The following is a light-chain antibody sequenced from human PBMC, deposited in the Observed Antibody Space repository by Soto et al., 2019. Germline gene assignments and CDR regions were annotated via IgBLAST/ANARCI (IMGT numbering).Light chain of an antibody. V-gene: IGLV2-14*03. CDR1: SSDVGGYHY. CDR2: DVT. Sequence: QSALTQPASVSGSPGQSITISCTGISSDVGGYHYVSWYQQHPGKAPKLMIYDVTARPSGVSNRFSGSKSGNTASLTISGLQAEDEADYYCSSSTSSSTVVFGGGTKVTVL. CDR3: SSSTSSSTVV. J-gene: IGLJ2*01.